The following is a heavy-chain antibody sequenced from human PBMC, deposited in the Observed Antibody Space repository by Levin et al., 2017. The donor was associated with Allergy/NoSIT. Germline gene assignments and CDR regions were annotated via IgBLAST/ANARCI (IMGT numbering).Heavy chain of an antibody. V-gene: IGHV4-59*01. Sequence: SETLSLTCTVSGGSISSYYWSWIRQPPGKGLEWIGYIYYSGSTNYNPSLKSRVTISVDTSKNQFSLKLSSVTAADTAVYYCARVRSSSAHYFDYWGQGTLVTVSS. D-gene: IGHD6-6*01. CDR2: IYYSGST. CDR3: ARVRSSSAHYFDY. J-gene: IGHJ4*02. CDR1: GGSISSYY.